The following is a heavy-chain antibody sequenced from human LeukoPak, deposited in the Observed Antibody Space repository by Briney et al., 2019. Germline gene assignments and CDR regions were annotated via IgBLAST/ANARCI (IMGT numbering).Heavy chain of an antibody. D-gene: IGHD6-6*01. Sequence: SETLSLTCTVSGGSINSYYWSWIRQLPGKGLEWIGYIYNSETINYNPSLTSRVTISLDTSKNQVSLKLTSVTAADTAVYYCVRVGGASSILSAFDIWGQGTMVTVSS. CDR1: GGSINSYY. V-gene: IGHV4-59*01. J-gene: IGHJ3*02. CDR2: IYNSETI. CDR3: VRVGGASSILSAFDI.